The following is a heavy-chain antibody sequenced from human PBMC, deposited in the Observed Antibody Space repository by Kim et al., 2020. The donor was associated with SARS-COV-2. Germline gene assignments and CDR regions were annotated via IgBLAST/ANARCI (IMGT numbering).Heavy chain of an antibody. CDR3: NGGKYYDFWSGYYKGSDYYYGMDV. CDR1: GGTFSSYA. J-gene: IGHJ6*02. V-gene: IGHV1-69*13. CDR2: IIPIFGTA. D-gene: IGHD3-3*01. Sequence: SVKVSCKASGGTFSSYAISWVRQAPGQGLEWMGGIIPIFGTANYAQKFQGRVTITADESTSTAYMELSSLRSEDTAVYYCNGGKYYDFWSGYYKGSDYYYGMDVWGQGTTVTVSS.